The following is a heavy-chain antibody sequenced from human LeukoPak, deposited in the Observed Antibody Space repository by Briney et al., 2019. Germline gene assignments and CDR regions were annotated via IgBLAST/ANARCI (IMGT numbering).Heavy chain of an antibody. CDR1: GYTFTGYY. CDR2: INPNSGGT. V-gene: IGHV1-2*02. D-gene: IGHD3-3*01. Sequence: ASVKVSCKASGYTFTGYYVHWVRQAPGQGLEWMGWINPNSGGTNYAQEFQGRVTMTRDTSISTAYMELSRLRSDDTAVYYCARDRGGLEWLAAFDIWGQGTMVTVSS. J-gene: IGHJ3*02. CDR3: ARDRGGLEWLAAFDI.